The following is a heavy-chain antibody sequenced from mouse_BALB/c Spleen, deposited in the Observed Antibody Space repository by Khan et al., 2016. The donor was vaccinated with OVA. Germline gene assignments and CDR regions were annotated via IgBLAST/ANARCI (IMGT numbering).Heavy chain of an antibody. Sequence: VQLKQSGPGLVKPSQSLSLSCNVSGYSFTTYYVCDLIRHPPENKLWLVGFITYSGGTSYTPYLKSRISITRDTSNNPFFLQLNSVTTEDTATYYCARKNYCGYTVDYWGQGTSVTVSS. CDR2: ITYSGGT. CDR3: ARKNYCGYTVDY. J-gene: IGHJ4*01. V-gene: IGHV3-2*02. D-gene: IGHD1-1*01. CDR1: GYSFTTYYV.